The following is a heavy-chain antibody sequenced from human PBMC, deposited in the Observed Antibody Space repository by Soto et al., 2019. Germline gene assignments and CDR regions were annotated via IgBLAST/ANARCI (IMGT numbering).Heavy chain of an antibody. CDR1: GFTFSSYD. CDR2: IGTAGDT. Sequence: HPGGSLRLSCAASGFTFSSYDMHWVRQATGKGLEWVSAIGTAGDTYYPGSVKGRFTISRENAKNSLYLQMNSLRAEDTAVYYCARGRYCRGGSCYSYYGRDVWGQGTTVTVSS. V-gene: IGHV3-13*01. D-gene: IGHD2-15*01. CDR3: ARGRYCRGGSCYSYYGRDV. J-gene: IGHJ6*02.